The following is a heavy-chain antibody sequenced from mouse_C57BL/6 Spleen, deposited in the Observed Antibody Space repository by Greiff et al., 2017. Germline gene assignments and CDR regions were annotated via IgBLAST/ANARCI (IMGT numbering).Heavy chain of an antibody. V-gene: IGHV1-80*01. D-gene: IGHD1-1*01. CDR1: GYAFSSYW. CDR2: IYPGDGDT. J-gene: IGHJ2*01. Sequence: QVHVKQSGAELVKPGASVKISCKASGYAFSSYWMNWVKQRPGKGLEWIGQIYPGDGDTNYNGKFKGKATLTADKSSSTAYMQLSSLTSEDSAVYFCARSPFTTVVATNFDYWGQGTTLTVSS. CDR3: ARSPFTTVVATNFDY.